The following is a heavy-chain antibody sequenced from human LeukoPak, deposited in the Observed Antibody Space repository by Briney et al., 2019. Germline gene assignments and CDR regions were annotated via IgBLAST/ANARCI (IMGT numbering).Heavy chain of an antibody. CDR1: CGSISSYY. CDR2: IYTSGST. Sequence: SETLSLTCTVSCGSISSYYWSWIRQPAGKGLEWIGRIYTSGSTNYNPSLKSRVTISVDKSKNQFSRKLSSVTAADTAVYYCARLPWGVYYFDYWGQGTLVTVSS. CDR3: ARLPWGVYYFDY. D-gene: IGHD7-27*01. J-gene: IGHJ4*02. V-gene: IGHV4-4*07.